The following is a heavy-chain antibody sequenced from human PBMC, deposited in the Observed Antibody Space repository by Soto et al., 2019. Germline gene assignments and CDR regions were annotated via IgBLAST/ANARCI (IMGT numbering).Heavy chain of an antibody. CDR3: AMGWNYYGDYRDWFDP. Sequence: GASVKVSCKASGYTFTSYGISWVRQAPGQGLEWMGWISAYNGNTNYAQKLQGRVTMTTDTATSTAYMELRSLTSDDTAVYYCAMGWNYYGDYRDWFDPWVQGTLVTASS. J-gene: IGHJ5*02. D-gene: IGHD4-17*01. CDR2: ISAYNGNT. CDR1: GYTFTSYG. V-gene: IGHV1-18*01.